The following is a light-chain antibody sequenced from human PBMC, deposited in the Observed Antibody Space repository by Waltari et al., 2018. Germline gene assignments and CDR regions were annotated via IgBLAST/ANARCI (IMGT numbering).Light chain of an antibody. CDR3: QQYNNWLTWT. Sequence: EGVMTQSPASLSVSPGERVTLSCRASRNVSTNLDWYHQSPGQAPRLIIYGSSTRATGIPVRFSGSGSGTEFTLTISSLQSDDLGTYYCQQYNNWLTWTFGPGTKVEI. CDR1: RNVSTN. CDR2: GSS. V-gene: IGKV3-15*01. J-gene: IGKJ1*01.